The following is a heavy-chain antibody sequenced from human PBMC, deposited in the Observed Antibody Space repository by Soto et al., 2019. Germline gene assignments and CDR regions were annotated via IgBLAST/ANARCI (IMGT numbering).Heavy chain of an antibody. D-gene: IGHD3-10*01. V-gene: IGHV4-34*01. CDR2: INHSGST. CDR1: GGSFSGYY. CDR3: AREAVRHYYGSGSYYNPGWFDP. Sequence: LSLTCAVYGGSFSGYYWSWIRQPPGKGLEWIGEINHSGSTNYNPSLKSRVTISVDTSKNQFSLKLSSVTAADTAVYYCAREAVRHYYGSGSYYNPGWFDPWGQGTLVTVSS. J-gene: IGHJ5*02.